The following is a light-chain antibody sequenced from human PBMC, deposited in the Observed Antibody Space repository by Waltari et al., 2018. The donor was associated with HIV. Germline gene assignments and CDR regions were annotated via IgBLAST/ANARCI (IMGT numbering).Light chain of an antibody. Sequence: QSVLTQPPSASGTPGQRVTIFCAGSSSNIGSTFVSWYQQVPGAAPKLLVYRTTERPSGVPDRCSGSKSDTSASLAISGLRSEDEADYYCAAWEDRVSGMVFGGGTKLTVL. CDR3: AAWEDRVSGMV. J-gene: IGLJ2*01. CDR2: RTT. CDR1: SSNIGSTF. V-gene: IGLV1-47*01.